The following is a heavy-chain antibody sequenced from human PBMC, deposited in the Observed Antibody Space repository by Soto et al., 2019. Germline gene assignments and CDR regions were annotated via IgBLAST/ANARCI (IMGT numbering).Heavy chain of an antibody. J-gene: IGHJ5*02. CDR1: GFSLSNARMG. V-gene: IGHV2-26*01. CDR2: IFSNDEK. CDR3: ARIWNPYNWFDP. D-gene: IGHD1-1*01. Sequence: QVTLKESGPVLVKPTETLTLTCTVSGFSLSNARMGVSWIRQPPGKPLEWLAHIFSNDEKSYSTSLKSRLTISKDTSKSQVVLTMTNMDPVDTATYYCARIWNPYNWFDPWGQGTLVTVSS.